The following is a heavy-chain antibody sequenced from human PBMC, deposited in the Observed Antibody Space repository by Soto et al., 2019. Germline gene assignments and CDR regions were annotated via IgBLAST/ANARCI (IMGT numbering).Heavy chain of an antibody. V-gene: IGHV1-8*01. CDR3: ARFYYDSSGSPAPFYAFDI. CDR1: GYTFTSYD. Sequence: ASVKVSCKASGYTFTSYDINWVRQATGQGLEWMGWMNPNSGNTGYAQKFQGRVTMTRNTSISTAYMELSSLRSEDTAVYYCARFYYDSSGSPAPFYAFDIWGQGAMVTV. CDR2: MNPNSGNT. D-gene: IGHD3-22*01. J-gene: IGHJ3*02.